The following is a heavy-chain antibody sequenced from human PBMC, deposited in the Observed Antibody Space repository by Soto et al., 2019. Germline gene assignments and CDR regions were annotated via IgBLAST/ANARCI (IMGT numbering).Heavy chain of an antibody. CDR1: GYTFTSYG. V-gene: IGHV1-18*01. D-gene: IGHD1-26*01. Sequence: VKVSCKASGYTFTSYGISWVRQAPGQGLEWMGWISAYNGNTNYAQKLQGRVTMTTDTSTSTAYMELRSLRSDDTAVYYCARDLIIVGASKWFDPWGQGTLVTVSS. CDR3: ARDLIIVGASKWFDP. J-gene: IGHJ5*02. CDR2: ISAYNGNT.